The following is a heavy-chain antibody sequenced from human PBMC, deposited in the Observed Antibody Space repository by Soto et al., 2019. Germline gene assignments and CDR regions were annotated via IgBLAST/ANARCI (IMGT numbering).Heavy chain of an antibody. V-gene: IGHV4-34*01. Sequence: SETLSLTCAVYGGSFSGYYWSWIRQPPGKGLEWIGEINHSGSTNYNPSLKSRVTISVDTSKNQFSLKLSSVTAADTAVYYCARVVYGYYYDSSGYSFDYWGQGTLVTVSS. CDR2: INHSGST. CDR3: ARVVYGYYYDSSGYSFDY. J-gene: IGHJ4*02. CDR1: GGSFSGYY. D-gene: IGHD3-22*01.